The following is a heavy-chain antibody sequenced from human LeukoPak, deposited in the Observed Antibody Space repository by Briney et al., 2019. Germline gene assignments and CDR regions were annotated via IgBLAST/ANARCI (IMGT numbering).Heavy chain of an antibody. CDR2: INPNSGGT. Sequence: ASVKVSCKASGYTLRSYGITWVRQAPGQGLEWMGWINPNSGGTNYAQKFQGRVTMTRDTSISTAYMELSRLRSDDTAVYYCGSGGDEWELSFDYWGQGTLVTVSS. CDR3: GSGGDEWELSFDY. D-gene: IGHD1-26*01. J-gene: IGHJ4*02. V-gene: IGHV1-2*02. CDR1: GYTLRSYG.